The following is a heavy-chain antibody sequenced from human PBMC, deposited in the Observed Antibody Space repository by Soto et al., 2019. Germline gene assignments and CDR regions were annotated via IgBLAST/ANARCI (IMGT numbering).Heavy chain of an antibody. Sequence: EVQLVESGGGLVQPGGSLRLSCAASGFTFSSYWMSWVRQAPGKGLEWVANIKQDGSEKYYVDSVKGRFTISRDNAKKSLYLQMNRLRAEDTAVYYCARDNYYAYYYYVMDVWGQGTTVTVSS. J-gene: IGHJ6*02. D-gene: IGHD3-10*01. CDR1: GFTFSSYW. CDR3: ARDNYYAYYYYVMDV. V-gene: IGHV3-7*03. CDR2: IKQDGSEK.